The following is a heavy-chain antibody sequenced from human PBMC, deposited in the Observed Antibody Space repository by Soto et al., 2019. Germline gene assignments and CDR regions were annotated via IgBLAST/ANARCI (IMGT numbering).Heavy chain of an antibody. CDR2: ISYDGSNK. CDR3: ARGYYYDSSGYPAWYYYGMDV. CDR1: GFTFSSYA. V-gene: IGHV3-30-3*01. J-gene: IGHJ6*02. Sequence: PGGSLRLSCAASGFTFSSYAMHWVRQAPGKGLEWVAVISYDGSNKYYADSVKGRFTISRDNSKNTLYLQMNSLRAEDTAVYYCARGYYYDSSGYPAWYYYGMDVWGQGTTVTVSS. D-gene: IGHD3-22*01.